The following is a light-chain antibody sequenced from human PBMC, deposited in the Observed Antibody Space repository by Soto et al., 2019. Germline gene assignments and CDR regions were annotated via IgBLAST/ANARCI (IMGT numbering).Light chain of an antibody. CDR2: AAS. J-gene: IGKJ2*01. CDR1: QDIRND. V-gene: IGKV1-6*01. CDR3: LQDYSSPQT. Sequence: AIPMTQSPSSLSASVGERVTIACRASQDIRNDLGWYQQKPGKAPNLLISAASNLQSGVPSRFSGSGSGTEFTLTISSLQAEDFATYYCLQDYSSPQTFGQGTNLEIK.